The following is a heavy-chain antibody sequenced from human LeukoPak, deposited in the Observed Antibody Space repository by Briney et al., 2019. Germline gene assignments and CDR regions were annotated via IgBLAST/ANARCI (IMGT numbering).Heavy chain of an antibody. Sequence: GGSLRLSCAASGFTFSIYCMHWVRQAPGKGREGVAVIWYDGSNKYYADSVKGRFTISRDNSKNTLYLQMHSLRAEDTAVYYCARDYFRVPNHSFAYWGQGTLVTVSS. CDR3: ARDYFRVPNHSFAY. J-gene: IGHJ4*02. CDR1: GFTFSIYC. CDR2: IWYDGSNK. V-gene: IGHV3-33*01. D-gene: IGHD1-14*01.